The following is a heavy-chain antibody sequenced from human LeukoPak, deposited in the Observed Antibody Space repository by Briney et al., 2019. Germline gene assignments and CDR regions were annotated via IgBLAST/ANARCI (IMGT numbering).Heavy chain of an antibody. CDR1: GDSISSYY. J-gene: IGHJ3*02. CDR2: IYSSGST. CDR3: ARSERIIMILGGAFDI. V-gene: IGHV4-59*08. Sequence: SETLSLTCTVSGDSISSYYWSWIRQPPGKGLEWIGYIYSSGSTNYSPSLKSRVTISVDTSKNQFSLKLSSVTAADTAVYYCARSERIIMILGGAFDIWGQGTVVTVSS. D-gene: IGHD3-22*01.